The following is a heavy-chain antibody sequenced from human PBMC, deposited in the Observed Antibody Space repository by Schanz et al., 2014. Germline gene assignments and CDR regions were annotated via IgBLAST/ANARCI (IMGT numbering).Heavy chain of an antibody. Sequence: QVQLVQSGAEVKKPGASVKVSCKASGYTFTSDSMHWVRQAPGQGLEWMRMINPSGGSTTYAQKFQGRVTMTRDTSTSTVYIELTSLRSEDTAVYSCARDSVDAAAGGDYWGQGTLVTVSS. D-gene: IGHD6-13*01. V-gene: IGHV1-46*03. CDR1: GYTFTSDS. CDR2: INPSGGST. J-gene: IGHJ4*02. CDR3: ARDSVDAAAGGDY.